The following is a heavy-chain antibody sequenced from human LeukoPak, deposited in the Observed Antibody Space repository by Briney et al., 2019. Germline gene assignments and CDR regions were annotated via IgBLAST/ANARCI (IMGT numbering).Heavy chain of an antibody. J-gene: IGHJ4*02. CDR1: GGSISSGGYS. CDR3: ARGEGGYDSPFDY. Sequence: SETLSLTCAVSGGSISSGGYSWSWIRQPPGKGLEWIGYIYHSGSTYYNPSLKSRVTISVDRSKNQFSLELSSVTAADTAVYYCARGEGGYDSPFDYWGQGTLVTVSS. CDR2: IYHSGST. D-gene: IGHD5-12*01. V-gene: IGHV4-30-2*01.